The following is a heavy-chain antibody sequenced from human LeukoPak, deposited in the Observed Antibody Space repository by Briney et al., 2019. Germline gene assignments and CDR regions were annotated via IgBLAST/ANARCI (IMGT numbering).Heavy chain of an antibody. D-gene: IGHD3-22*01. Sequence: PSETLSLTCTVAGGSISSYYWSWLRQPPGKGLEWIGYIYYSGSTNYNPSLKSRVTISVDTSKNQFSLKLSSVTAADTAVYYCASGSSDDSSGYYPFDYWGQGTLVTVSS. CDR2: IYYSGST. CDR3: ASGSSDDSSGYYPFDY. V-gene: IGHV4-59*12. CDR1: GGSISSYY. J-gene: IGHJ4*02.